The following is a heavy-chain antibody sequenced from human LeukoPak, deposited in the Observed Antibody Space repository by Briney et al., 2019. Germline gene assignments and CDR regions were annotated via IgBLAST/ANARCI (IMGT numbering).Heavy chain of an antibody. CDR1: GYTFTSYS. J-gene: IGHJ4*02. D-gene: IGHD5-18*01. Sequence: ASVKVSCNASGYTFTSYSISWERQGPGQGHEWVGWFSAYNGNTNYAQKLQGRVTMTTDTSTSTAYMELRSLRSDDTAVYYCAREPRIQLWFGGGGVDYWGQGTLVTVSS. V-gene: IGHV1-18*01. CDR2: FSAYNGNT. CDR3: AREPRIQLWFGGGGVDY.